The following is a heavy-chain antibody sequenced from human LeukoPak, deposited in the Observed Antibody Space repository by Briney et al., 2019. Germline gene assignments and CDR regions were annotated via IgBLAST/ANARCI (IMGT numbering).Heavy chain of an antibody. V-gene: IGHV4-34*01. Sequence: SETLSLTCVVYGGSFSGYFWNWIRQPPGKGLGWIGEINHSGSTNYNPSLKSRVTISVDTSKNQFSLKLSSVTAADTAVYYCARGLSFYSGYYYGARRGGMDVWGQGTTATDSS. CDR2: INHSGST. CDR1: GGSFSGYF. D-gene: IGHD3-22*01. CDR3: ARGLSFYSGYYYGARRGGMDV. J-gene: IGHJ6*02.